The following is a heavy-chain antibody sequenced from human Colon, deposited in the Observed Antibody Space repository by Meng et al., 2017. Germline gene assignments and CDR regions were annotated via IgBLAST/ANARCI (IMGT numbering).Heavy chain of an antibody. Sequence: QGELGQSGAEGKKTGASVKVSCKASGYIFTNYDTNWVRQATGQGLEWMGWMNPNSGNTGYAQKFQGRVTMTRNASISTAYMELSSLRSDDTAVYYCARAIAAAGSNWFDLWGQGTLVTVSS. J-gene: IGHJ5*02. V-gene: IGHV1-8*01. D-gene: IGHD6-13*01. CDR1: GYIFTNYD. CDR2: MNPNSGNT. CDR3: ARAIAAAGSNWFDL.